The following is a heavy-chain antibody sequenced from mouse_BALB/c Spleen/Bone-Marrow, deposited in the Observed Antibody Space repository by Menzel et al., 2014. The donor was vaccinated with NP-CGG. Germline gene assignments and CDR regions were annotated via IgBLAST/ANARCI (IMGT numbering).Heavy chain of an antibody. Sequence: VQLKESGPELVKPGASVKISCKASGYSFTGYFMNWVMPSHGKSLEWIGRINPYNGDTFYNQKFKGKATLTVDTSSSTAHMELRSLASEDAAVYYCAREGGYYCGRSPYLDVWGAGTPVTVAS. CDR3: AREGGYYCGRSPYLDV. D-gene: IGHD1-1*01. V-gene: IGHV1-20*02. J-gene: IGHJ1*01. CDR2: INPYNGDT. CDR1: GYSFTGYF.